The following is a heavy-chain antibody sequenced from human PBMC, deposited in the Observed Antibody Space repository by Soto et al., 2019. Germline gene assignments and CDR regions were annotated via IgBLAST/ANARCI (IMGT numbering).Heavy chain of an antibody. CDR1: GGSISSSSYY. J-gene: IGHJ4*02. D-gene: IGHD6-19*01. CDR3: AGPSSGWPFDY. Sequence: QLQLQESGPGLVRPSETLSLTCTVSGGSISSSSYYWGWIRQPPGKGLEWIGSIYSVGSTYYNPSLKSRVTLSVDTSKNQFSLKLNSVTAADTAVYYCAGPSSGWPFDYWGQGTLVTVSS. V-gene: IGHV4-39*01. CDR2: IYSVGST.